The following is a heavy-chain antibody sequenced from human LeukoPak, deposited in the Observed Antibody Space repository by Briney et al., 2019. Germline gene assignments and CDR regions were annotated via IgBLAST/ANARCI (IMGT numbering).Heavy chain of an antibody. D-gene: IGHD3-10*01. V-gene: IGHV1-69*05. CDR3: PTGTPGREYYFDY. CDR1: GGTFSSYA. Sequence: SVKVSCKASGGTFSSYALSWVRQAPGQGLEWMGGIIPIFGTANYAQKFQGRVTITTDESTSTAYMELSSLRSEDTAVYYCPTGTPGREYYFDYWGQGTLVTVSS. CDR2: IIPIFGTA. J-gene: IGHJ4*02.